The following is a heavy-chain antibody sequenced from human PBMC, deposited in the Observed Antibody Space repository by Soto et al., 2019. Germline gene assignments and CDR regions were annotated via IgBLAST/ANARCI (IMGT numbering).Heavy chain of an antibody. V-gene: IGHV1-69*13. CDR3: ARGGDGHNFVDFF. D-gene: IGHD2-21*01. Sequence: GASVRVSCKASGGGNLRDYRTTWVRRAPGQGLEWMGGIIPKLGSANYAQNFQGRVTVTADESTNTVYMELRSLRSDDTAVYYCARGGDGHNFVDFFWAQGSPVTVSA. J-gene: IGHJ4*02. CDR2: IIPKLGSA. CDR1: GGGNLRDYR.